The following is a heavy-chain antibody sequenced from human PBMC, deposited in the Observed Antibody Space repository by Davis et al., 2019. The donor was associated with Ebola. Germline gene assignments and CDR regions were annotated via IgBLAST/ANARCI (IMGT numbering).Heavy chain of an antibody. J-gene: IGHJ3*02. CDR2: IIPILGIA. V-gene: IGHV1-69*10. Sequence: SVKVSCKASGGTFSSYAISWVRQAPGQGLEWMGGIIPILGIANYAQKFQVRVTITADESTSTAYMELSSLRSEDTAVYYCADTVTTEVSTYAFDIWGQGTMVTVSS. CDR3: ADTVTTEVSTYAFDI. CDR1: GGTFSSYA. D-gene: IGHD4-17*01.